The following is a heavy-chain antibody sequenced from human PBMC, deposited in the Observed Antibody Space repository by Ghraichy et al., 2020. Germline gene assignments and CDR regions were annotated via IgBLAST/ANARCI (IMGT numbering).Heavy chain of an antibody. J-gene: IGHJ4*02. V-gene: IGHV3-48*03. Sequence: GGSLRLSCAASGFTFSSYEMNWVRQAPGKGLEWVSYISSSGSTIYYADSVKGRFTISRDNAKNSLYLQMNSLRAEDTAVYYCARAPWEIFGVGLEIYFDYWGQGTLVTVSS. CDR2: ISSSGSTI. CDR3: ARAPWEIFGVGLEIYFDY. CDR1: GFTFSSYE. D-gene: IGHD3-3*01.